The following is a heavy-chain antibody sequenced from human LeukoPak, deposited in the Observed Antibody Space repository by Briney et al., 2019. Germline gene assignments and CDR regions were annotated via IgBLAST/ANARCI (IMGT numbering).Heavy chain of an antibody. D-gene: IGHD5-24*01. V-gene: IGHV4-61*02. Sequence: SETLSLTCTVSGGSISSGSYYWSWIRQPAGKGLEWIGRIYTSGSTNYNPSLKSRVTISVDTSKNQFSLKLSSVTAADTAVYYCAREGGDVYNFRTLHVDYWGQGTLVTVSS. CDR2: IYTSGST. J-gene: IGHJ4*02. CDR1: GGSISSGSYY. CDR3: AREGGDVYNFRTLHVDY.